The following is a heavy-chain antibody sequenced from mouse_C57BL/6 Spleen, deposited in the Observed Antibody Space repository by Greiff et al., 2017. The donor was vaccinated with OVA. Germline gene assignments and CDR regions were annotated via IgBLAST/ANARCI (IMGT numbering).Heavy chain of an antibody. CDR1: GYAFTNYL. Sequence: VQLQQSGAELVRPGTSVKVSCKASGYAFTNYLIEWVKQRPGQGLEWIGVINTGSGGTNYNEKFKGKATLTADKSSSTAYMQLSSLTSEDSAVYFCARRDYYGSSSYFGYWGQGTTLTVSS. V-gene: IGHV1-54*01. CDR3: ARRDYYGSSSYFGY. D-gene: IGHD1-1*01. J-gene: IGHJ2*01. CDR2: INTGSGGT.